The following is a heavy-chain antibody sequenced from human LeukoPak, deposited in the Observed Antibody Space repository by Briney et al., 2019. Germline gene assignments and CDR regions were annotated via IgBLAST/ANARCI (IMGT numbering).Heavy chain of an antibody. CDR1: GGSISSSNW. J-gene: IGHJ4*02. V-gene: IGHV4-4*02. Sequence: PSETLSLTCAVSGGSISSSNWWSWVRQPPGKGLEWIGEIHHSGSTNYNPSLKSRVTISVDKSKNQFSLKLSSVTAADTAVYYCARVLGYCSGGSCYYFDYWGQGTLVTVSS. CDR2: IHHSGST. D-gene: IGHD2-15*01. CDR3: ARVLGYCSGGSCYYFDY.